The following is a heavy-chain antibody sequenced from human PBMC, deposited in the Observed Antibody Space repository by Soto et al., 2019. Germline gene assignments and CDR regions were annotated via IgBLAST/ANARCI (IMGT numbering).Heavy chain of an antibody. CDR2: ISSGSSDT. CDR3: ARVAY. CDR1: GVTFGNYG. Sequence: PGGSLRLSCGTSGVTFGNYGMGWVRQAPGKGLEWVASISSGSSDTWYADSVKGRFIISRDNAQNSLFLQMNTLRPEDTAMYYCARVAYWGPGTQVTVSS. J-gene: IGHJ4*02. V-gene: IGHV3-21*01.